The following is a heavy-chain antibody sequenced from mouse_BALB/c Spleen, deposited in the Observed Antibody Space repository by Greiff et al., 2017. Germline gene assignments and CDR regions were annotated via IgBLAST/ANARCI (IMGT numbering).Heavy chain of an antibody. CDR2: IYPGNSDT. CDR1: GYTFTSYW. D-gene: IGHD2-1*01. Sequence: VQLQQSGTVLARPGASVKMSCKASGYTFTSYWMHWVKQRPGQGLEWIGAIYPGNSDTSYNQKFKGKAKLTAVTSTSTAYMELSSLTNEDSAVYYCATSYGSNVYYAMDYWGQGTSVTVAA. CDR3: ATSYGSNVYYAMDY. V-gene: IGHV1-5*01. J-gene: IGHJ4*01.